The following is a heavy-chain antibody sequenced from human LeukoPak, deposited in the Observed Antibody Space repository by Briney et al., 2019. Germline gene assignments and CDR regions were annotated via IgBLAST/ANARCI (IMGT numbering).Heavy chain of an antibody. D-gene: IGHD1-26*01. V-gene: IGHV4-34*01. J-gene: IGHJ4*02. CDR1: GESLSGYY. CDR2: INHSGST. Sequence: SETLSLTCAVNGESLSGYYWSWIRQPPGKGLEWIGEINHSGSTNYNPSLKSRVTISVDTSKNQFSLKLSSVTAADTAVYYCTYSGSYYPDYWGQGTLVTVSS. CDR3: TYSGSYYPDY.